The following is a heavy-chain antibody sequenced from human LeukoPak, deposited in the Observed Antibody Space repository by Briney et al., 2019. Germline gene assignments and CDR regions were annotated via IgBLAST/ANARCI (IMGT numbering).Heavy chain of an antibody. V-gene: IGHV3-74*01. CDR3: ARADSSGFSYYFDY. Sequence: QPGGSLRLSCAASGFTFSSYWMHWVRQAPGKGLVWVSRINSDGSSTYYADSVKGRFTISRDNSKNTLFLQMNSLRAEDTAVYYCARADSSGFSYYFDYWGQGTLVTVSS. D-gene: IGHD3-22*01. CDR2: INSDGSST. CDR1: GFTFSSYW. J-gene: IGHJ4*02.